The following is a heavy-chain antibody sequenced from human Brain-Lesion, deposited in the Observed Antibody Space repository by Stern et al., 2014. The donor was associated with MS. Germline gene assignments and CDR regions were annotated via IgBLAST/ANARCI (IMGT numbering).Heavy chain of an antibody. CDR2: ISYDGSDK. Sequence: QVQLVESGGGVVQPGRSLGLSCAASGFTFSYHAMHWVRQAPGKGLEGVALISYDGSDKNDADSVKGRFTISRDNSRNTLYLQMNSLRVDDTAVYYCARGGAVTTSDYYLDYWGQGILVTVSS. CDR1: GFTFSYHA. V-gene: IGHV3-30*01. J-gene: IGHJ4*02. D-gene: IGHD4-17*01. CDR3: ARGGAVTTSDYYLDY.